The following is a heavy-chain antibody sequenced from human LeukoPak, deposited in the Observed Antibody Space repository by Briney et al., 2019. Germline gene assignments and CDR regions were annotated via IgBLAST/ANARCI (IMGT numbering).Heavy chain of an antibody. Sequence: PQTLSLTCTVSGGSISSGGYYWTWIRQHPGKGLEWIGYIYYGGSTYYNPSLKSRVSISGDTSKNQFSLKVSSVTAADTAVYYCARAPKGMTTVRYYYYYYMDVWGRGTTVTVSS. CDR2: IYYGGST. D-gene: IGHD4-11*01. V-gene: IGHV4-31*03. CDR3: ARAPKGMTTVRYYYYYYMDV. J-gene: IGHJ6*03. CDR1: GGSISSGGYY.